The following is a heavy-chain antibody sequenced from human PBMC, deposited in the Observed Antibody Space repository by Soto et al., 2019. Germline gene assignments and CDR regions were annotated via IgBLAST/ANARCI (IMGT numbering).Heavy chain of an antibody. V-gene: IGHV3-30*18. CDR1: GFTFSSYG. J-gene: IGHJ4*02. CDR3: AKDKSGVPEYYFDY. Sequence: PGGSLRLSCAASGFTFSSYGMHWVRQAPGKGLEWVAVISYDGSNKYYADSVKGRFTISRDNSKNTLYLQMNSLRAEDTAVYYCAKDKSGVPEYYFDYWGQGTLVTVSS. D-gene: IGHD1-26*01. CDR2: ISYDGSNK.